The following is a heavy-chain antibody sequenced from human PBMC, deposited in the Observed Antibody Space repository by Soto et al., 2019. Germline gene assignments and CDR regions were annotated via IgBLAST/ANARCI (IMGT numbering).Heavy chain of an antibody. V-gene: IGHV3-11*06. CDR3: ARDTIGFGRDSSGYYFDY. CDR1: GFTFSDYY. D-gene: IGHD3-22*01. Sequence: QVQLVESGGGLVKPGGSLRLSCAASGFTFSDYYMSWIRQAPGKGLEWVSYISSSSSYTNYADSVKGRFTISRDNAKNSLYLQMNSLRAEDTAVYYCARDTIGFGRDSSGYYFDYWGQGTLVTVSS. J-gene: IGHJ4*02. CDR2: ISSSSSYT.